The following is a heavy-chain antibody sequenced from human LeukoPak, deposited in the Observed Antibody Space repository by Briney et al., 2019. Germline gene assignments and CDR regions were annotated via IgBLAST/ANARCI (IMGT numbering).Heavy chain of an antibody. D-gene: IGHD5-12*01. V-gene: IGHV3-30*04. CDR3: ARGGYSGYQ. CDR1: GFTFSSYA. Sequence: PGGSLRLSCAASGFTFSSYAMHWVRQAPGKGLEWVAVISYDGSNKYYADSVKGRFTISRDNSKNTLYLQMNSLRAEDTAVYYCARGGYSGYQWGQGTLVTVSS. J-gene: IGHJ4*02. CDR2: ISYDGSNK.